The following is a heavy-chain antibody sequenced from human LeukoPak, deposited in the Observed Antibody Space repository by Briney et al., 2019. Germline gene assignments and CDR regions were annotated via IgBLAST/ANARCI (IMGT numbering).Heavy chain of an antibody. CDR2: IYYSGST. V-gene: IGHV4-39*07. CDR1: GGSISSSSYY. Sequence: SETLSLTCTVSGGSISSSSYYWGWIRQPPGKGLEWIGSIYYSGSTNYNPSLKSRVTISVDTSKNQFSLKLSSVTAADTAVYYCATQLYYDSSGYYFDYWGQGTLVTVSS. CDR3: ATQLYYDSSGYYFDY. J-gene: IGHJ4*02. D-gene: IGHD3-22*01.